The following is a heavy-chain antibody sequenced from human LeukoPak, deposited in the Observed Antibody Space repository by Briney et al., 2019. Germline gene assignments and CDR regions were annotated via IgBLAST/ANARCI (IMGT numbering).Heavy chain of an antibody. J-gene: IGHJ4*02. Sequence: ASVKVSCKASGNIFTNYHIQWVRLAPGRGLEWMEAVYTDGGTITNTRSFQHGRVTMTRDVSTRTVYMELSSLSSEDTAVYYCATEAPRSYRFDYWGQEILVTVSS. D-gene: IGHD3-10*01. V-gene: IGHV1-46*01. CDR3: ATEAPRSYRFDY. CDR1: GNIFTNYH. CDR2: VYTDGGTI.